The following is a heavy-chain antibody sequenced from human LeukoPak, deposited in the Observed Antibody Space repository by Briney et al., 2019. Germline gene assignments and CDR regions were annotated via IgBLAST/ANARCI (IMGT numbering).Heavy chain of an antibody. V-gene: IGHV1-8*01. CDR1: GYTFTSYD. CDR3: ASQYGSGSYDFDY. Sequence: ASVTVSFNSSGYTFTSYDINWVRHAPAQGLEWMGWMNPNSGNTGYAQKFQGRVTMTRNTSISTAYMQLSSLRSEDTAVYYCASQYGSGSYDFDYWGQGTLVTVSS. D-gene: IGHD3-10*01. J-gene: IGHJ4*02. CDR2: MNPNSGNT.